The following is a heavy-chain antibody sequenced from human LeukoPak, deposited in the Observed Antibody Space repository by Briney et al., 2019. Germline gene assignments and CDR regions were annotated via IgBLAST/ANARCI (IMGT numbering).Heavy chain of an antibody. CDR2: IRGGSDFI. CDR3: ARDHAGIVLPAAVGAH. D-gene: IGHD2-2*01. Sequence: PGGSLRLSCAASGFTFRDYSMTWGRQGPRKGLEWVSSIRGGSDFIYHAHSVKGRVTVSRDNAKNSLYLQMNSLRAEDTAVYYCARDHAGIVLPAAVGAHWGQGTLVTVSS. V-gene: IGHV3-21*01. CDR1: GFTFRDYS. J-gene: IGHJ4*02.